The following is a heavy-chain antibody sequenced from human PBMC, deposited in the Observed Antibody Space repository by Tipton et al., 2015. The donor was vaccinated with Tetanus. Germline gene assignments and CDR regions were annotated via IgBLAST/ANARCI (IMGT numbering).Heavy chain of an antibody. CDR3: AREADCSGGSCFSGDFDN. CDR2: SWYDGTDQ. J-gene: IGHJ4*02. D-gene: IGHD2-15*01. V-gene: IGHV3-33*01. Sequence: SLRLSCRTSGFTFGANAMSWVRQAPGKGLEWVAVSWYDGTDQYYADSVKGRFTLSRDNSKNTLYLEMNSLRAEDTALYYCAREADCSGGSCFSGDFDNWGQGTQVTVSS. CDR1: GFTFGANA.